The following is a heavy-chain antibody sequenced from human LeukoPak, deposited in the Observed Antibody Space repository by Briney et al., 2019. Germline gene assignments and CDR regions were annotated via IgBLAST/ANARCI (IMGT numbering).Heavy chain of an antibody. CDR3: TTLTMIVVVTLDY. D-gene: IGHD3-22*01. Sequence: GSLRLSCAASGFTLSSYAMSWVRQAPGKGLEWVGRIKSKTDGGTTDYAAPVKGRFTISRDDSKNTLYLQMNSLKTEDTAVYYCTTLTMIVVVTLDYWGQGTLVTVSS. V-gene: IGHV3-15*01. CDR1: GFTLSSYA. J-gene: IGHJ4*02. CDR2: IKSKTDGGTT.